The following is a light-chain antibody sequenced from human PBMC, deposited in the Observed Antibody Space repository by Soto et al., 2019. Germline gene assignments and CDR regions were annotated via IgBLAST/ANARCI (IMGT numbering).Light chain of an antibody. Sequence: QSVLTQPASVSGSPGQSITISCTGTSSDVGSYNLVSWYQQHPGKAPKLMIYEGSKRPSGVSNRFSGSKSGNTASLTISWLQAEDEADYYCCAYAGSSTSVFGTGTKVTVL. CDR3: CAYAGSSTSV. CDR1: SSDVGSYNL. CDR2: EGS. V-gene: IGLV2-23*01. J-gene: IGLJ1*01.